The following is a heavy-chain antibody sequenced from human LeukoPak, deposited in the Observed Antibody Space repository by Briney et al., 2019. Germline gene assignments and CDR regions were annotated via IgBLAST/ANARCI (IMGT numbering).Heavy chain of an antibody. CDR2: IYYSGGT. CDR3: ARDLVPPPAFDI. V-gene: IGHV4-59*01. D-gene: IGHD2-2*01. CDR1: GGSISSYY. Sequence: SETLSLTCTVSGGSISSYYWSWIRQPPGKGLEWIGYIYYSGGTNYNPSLKSRVTISVDTSKNQFSLKLSSVTAADTAVYYCARDLVPPPAFDIWGQGTMVTVSS. J-gene: IGHJ3*02.